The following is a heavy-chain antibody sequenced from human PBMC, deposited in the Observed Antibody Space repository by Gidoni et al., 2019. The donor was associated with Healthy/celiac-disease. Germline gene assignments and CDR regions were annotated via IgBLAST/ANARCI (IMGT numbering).Heavy chain of an antibody. CDR1: VGSFSGYS. CDR3: ARGKRYCSSTSCLNFYYYYYMDV. CDR2: INHSGST. Sequence: QVQLQQWGAGLLTPSETLSLTCAVYVGSFSGYSWSWIRQPPGKGLEWFGEINHSGSTNYNQSLKSRVTISVDTSKNQFSLKLSSGTAADTAVYYCARGKRYCSSTSCLNFYYYYYMDVWGKGTTVTVSS. V-gene: IGHV4-34*01. J-gene: IGHJ6*03. D-gene: IGHD2-2*01.